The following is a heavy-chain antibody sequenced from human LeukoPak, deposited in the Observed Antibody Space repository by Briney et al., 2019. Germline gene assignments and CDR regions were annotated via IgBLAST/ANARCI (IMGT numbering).Heavy chain of an antibody. Sequence: SETLSLTCTVSGYSITSGYNWGWVRQSPGKGLEWIASISHAGDTYYNPSLKSRVTISVDTSKNHFSLNLASVTAPDTAVYFCGRGEVGEFDHWGQGTLVTVSS. CDR2: ISHAGDT. J-gene: IGHJ4*02. CDR1: GYSITSGYN. V-gene: IGHV4-38-2*02. CDR3: GRGEVGEFDH. D-gene: IGHD1-26*01.